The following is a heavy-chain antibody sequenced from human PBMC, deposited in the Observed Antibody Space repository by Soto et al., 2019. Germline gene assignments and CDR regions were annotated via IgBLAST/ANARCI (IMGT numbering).Heavy chain of an antibody. CDR3: ARGYVTIFGAETDNYYGMDV. CDR2: IIPRFETT. J-gene: IGHJ6*02. Sequence: QVQLVQSGAEVKKPGSSVKVSCKASGGTFTNYGVTWVRQAPGQGLEWMGGIIPRFETTDIAQQFQGRVSFTPHEYTSTAYMELTSLVAEDTAVYFCARGYVTIFGAETDNYYGMDVWGQGTTVTVSS. D-gene: IGHD3-3*01. CDR1: GGTFTNYG. V-gene: IGHV1-69*01.